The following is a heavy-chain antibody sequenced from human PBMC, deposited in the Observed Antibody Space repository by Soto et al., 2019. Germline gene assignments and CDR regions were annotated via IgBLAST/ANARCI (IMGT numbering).Heavy chain of an antibody. Sequence: LRLSCAASGFTFSSFAMSWVRQAPGKGLEWVSTINKSGGSTYYADSVKGRFTISRDNSKNMLFLQINGLRAEDTAVYYCAKDPPTTGTTFDYWGRGTLVTVS. D-gene: IGHD1-1*01. V-gene: IGHV3-23*01. J-gene: IGHJ4*02. CDR1: GFTFSSFA. CDR3: AKDPPTTGTTFDY. CDR2: INKSGGST.